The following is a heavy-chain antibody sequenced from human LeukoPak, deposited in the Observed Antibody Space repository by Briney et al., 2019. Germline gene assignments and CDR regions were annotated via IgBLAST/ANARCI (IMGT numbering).Heavy chain of an antibody. V-gene: IGHV4-38-2*02. CDR2: VFQSGST. CDR1: GYPISTGYY. Sequence: PSETLSLTCTVSGYPISTGYYWGWIRQTPGKGLEWIASVFQSGSTYYNPSLESRVSMSVDMSKNQFSLKLKSVTAADTAVYYCARDGWGQGTLVTVSS. CDR3: ARDG. J-gene: IGHJ4*02.